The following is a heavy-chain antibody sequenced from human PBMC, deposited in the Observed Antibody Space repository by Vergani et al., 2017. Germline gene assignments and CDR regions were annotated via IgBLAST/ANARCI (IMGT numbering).Heavy chain of an antibody. CDR3: ALTSPMIVVAKTSPLDY. V-gene: IGHV3-48*03. CDR1: GFTFSSYE. CDR2: ISSSGSTI. Sequence: EVQLVESGGGLVQPGGSLRLSCAASGFTFSSYEMNWVRQAPGKGLEWVSYISSSGSTIYYADSVKGRFTISRDNAKNSLYLQMNSLRAEDTAVYYCALTSPMIVVAKTSPLDYWGQGTLVTVSS. D-gene: IGHD3-22*01. J-gene: IGHJ4*02.